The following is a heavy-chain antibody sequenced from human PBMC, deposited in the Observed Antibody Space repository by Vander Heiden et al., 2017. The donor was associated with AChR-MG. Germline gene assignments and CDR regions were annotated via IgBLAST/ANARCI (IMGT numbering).Heavy chain of an antibody. Sequence: EVQLVESGGGLVQPGGSLRLTCVASRFILSSYEMNWVRQAPGKGLEWVSYISSSGSAKYYADSVKGRFTISRDNAKNSLYLQMNSLRDEDTALYYCAREVATAYWSQPDAFDIWGQGTLVTVSS. V-gene: IGHV3-48*03. CDR2: ISSSGSAK. CDR1: RFILSSYE. D-gene: IGHD5-12*01. CDR3: AREVATAYWSQPDAFDI. J-gene: IGHJ3*02.